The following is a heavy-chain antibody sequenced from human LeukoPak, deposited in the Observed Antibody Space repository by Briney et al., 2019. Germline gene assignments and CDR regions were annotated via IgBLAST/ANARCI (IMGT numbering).Heavy chain of an antibody. V-gene: IGHV4-30-2*01. Sequence: SETLSLTCAVSGGSISSDGYFWSWIRQPPGKGLEWIGYIYHGGSTYHNPSLKSRVTMSVDRSKNQFSLRLSSATPADTAVYYCARDGSASYGMDVWGKGTTVTVSS. CDR2: IYHGGST. D-gene: IGHD3-10*01. J-gene: IGHJ6*04. CDR3: ARDGSASYGMDV. CDR1: GGSISSDGYF.